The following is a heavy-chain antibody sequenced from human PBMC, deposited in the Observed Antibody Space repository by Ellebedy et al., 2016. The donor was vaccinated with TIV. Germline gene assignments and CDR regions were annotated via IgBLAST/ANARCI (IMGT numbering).Heavy chain of an antibody. D-gene: IGHD1-26*01. CDR3: ARNFRVGSMNYFDS. CDR2: IDRTGTII. J-gene: IGHJ4*02. V-gene: IGHV3-48*02. Sequence: PGGSLRLSCATSGFTFTAYSLNWVRQAPGKGLEWLSYIDRTGTIIYYADSVKGRFTTSTDTAKNSLFLQMNSLRDEDAAVYYCARNFRVGSMNYFDSWGQGTLVAVSS. CDR1: GFTFTAYS.